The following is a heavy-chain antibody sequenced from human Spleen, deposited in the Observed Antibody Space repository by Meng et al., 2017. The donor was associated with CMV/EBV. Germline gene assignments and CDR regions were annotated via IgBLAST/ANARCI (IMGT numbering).Heavy chain of an antibody. V-gene: IGHV3-30*02. J-gene: IGHJ4*02. CDR3: AKETGGGGASS. Sequence: GGSLRLSCAASGFTFSSAGMHWVRQAPDKGLEWVAFILADGSGKYYADSVKGRFTISRENSRNTLYLQMDSLSAEDTAFYYCAKETGGGGASSWGQGTLVTVSS. CDR1: GFTFSSAG. D-gene: IGHD3-16*01. CDR2: ILADGSGK.